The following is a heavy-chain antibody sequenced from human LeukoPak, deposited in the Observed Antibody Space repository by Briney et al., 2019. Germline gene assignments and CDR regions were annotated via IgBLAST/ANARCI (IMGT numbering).Heavy chain of an antibody. CDR2: ITGSGGST. D-gene: IGHD1-7*01. Sequence: GGSLRLSCAASGFTFSSYAMSWVRQGPGKGLEWVSGITGSGGSTNYADSVKGRFTISRDNSKNTLYLQMNSLRAEDTAVYYCAKDEVFNRLGNYLRTDAFDTWGQGTMVTVSS. CDR3: AKDEVFNRLGNYLRTDAFDT. CDR1: GFTFSSYA. J-gene: IGHJ3*02. V-gene: IGHV3-23*01.